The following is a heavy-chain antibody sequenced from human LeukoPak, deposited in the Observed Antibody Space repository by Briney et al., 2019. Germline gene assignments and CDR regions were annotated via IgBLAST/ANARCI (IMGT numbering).Heavy chain of an antibody. CDR2: IIPIFGTA. CDR1: GGTFRSYA. J-gene: IGHJ4*02. CDR3: AREVWLERRSNYFDY. Sequence: SVKVSCKASGGTFRSYAISWVRQAPGQGLEWMGGIIPIFGTANYAQKFQGRVTITADESTSTAYMELSSLRSEDTAVYYCAREVWLERRSNYFDYWGQGTLVTVSS. D-gene: IGHD5-24*01. V-gene: IGHV1-69*01.